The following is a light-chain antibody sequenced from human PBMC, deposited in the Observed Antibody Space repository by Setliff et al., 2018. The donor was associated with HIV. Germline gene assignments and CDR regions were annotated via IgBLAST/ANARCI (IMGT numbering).Light chain of an antibody. V-gene: IGLV7-46*01. CDR2: NTF. J-gene: IGLJ3*02. CDR1: TGGVTTGHY. CDR3: LLSYGGARV. Sequence: QAVVPQETSLTVSPGGTVTLTCGSSTGGVTTGHYAYWVQQRPGQAPRTLIYNTFKKNSWTPARFSGSLLGDKATLTLSGAQPDDEADYCLLSYGGARVFGGGTKGTVL.